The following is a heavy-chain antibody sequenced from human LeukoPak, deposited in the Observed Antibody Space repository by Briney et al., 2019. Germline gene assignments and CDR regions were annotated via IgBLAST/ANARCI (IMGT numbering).Heavy chain of an antibody. V-gene: IGHV5-51*01. CDR1: GYSFTSYW. CDR2: IYPGDSDT. J-gene: IGHJ4*02. CDR3: ARRDTAMVSGIDY. D-gene: IGHD5-18*01. Sequence: GESLKISCKGSGYSFTSYWIGWVRQMPGKGPEWMGTIYPGDSDTRYSPSFQGQVTISADKSISTAYLQWSSLKASDTAMYYCARRDTAMVSGIDYWGQGTLVTVSS.